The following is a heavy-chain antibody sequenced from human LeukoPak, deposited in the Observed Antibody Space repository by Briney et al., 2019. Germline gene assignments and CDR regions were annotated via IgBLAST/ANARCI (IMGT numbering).Heavy chain of an antibody. Sequence: GGSLRLSCAASGFTFSSYWMHWVRQAPGKGLVWVSRINSDGSSTSYADSVKGRFTISRDNAKNTLYLRMNSLRAEDTAVYYCARDPRIDYYDSSGYYYGDYWGQGTLVTVSS. V-gene: IGHV3-74*01. CDR3: ARDPRIDYYDSSGYYYGDY. J-gene: IGHJ4*02. CDR1: GFTFSSYW. CDR2: INSDGSST. D-gene: IGHD3-22*01.